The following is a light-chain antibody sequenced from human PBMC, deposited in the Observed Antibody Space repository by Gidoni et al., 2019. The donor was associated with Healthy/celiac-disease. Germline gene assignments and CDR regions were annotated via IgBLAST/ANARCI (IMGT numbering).Light chain of an antibody. Sequence: PGDRATLSCRASQSVSRNLAWYQQKPGQAPRLLIYGASTRATGIPARFSGSGSGTEFTLIISSLQPEDFAVYYCQQYNNWPPYTFXXXTKLQIK. CDR3: QQYNNWPPYT. J-gene: IGKJ2*01. V-gene: IGKV3-15*01. CDR2: GAS. CDR1: QSVSRN.